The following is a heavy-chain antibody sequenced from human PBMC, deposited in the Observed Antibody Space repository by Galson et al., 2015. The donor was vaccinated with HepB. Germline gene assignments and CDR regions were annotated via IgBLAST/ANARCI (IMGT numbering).Heavy chain of an antibody. D-gene: IGHD3-22*01. CDR1: GYSFTKYW. V-gene: IGHV5-51*01. Sequence: QSGAEVKKAGESLKISCKGSGYSFTKYWIGWVRQMPGKGLEWMGIIYPGDFDTRYSPSFQGQVTISVDRSISTAYLQWSSLKASDTAMYYCARAGDSSGYSDAFDIWGQGTMVTVSS. CDR3: ARAGDSSGYSDAFDI. CDR2: IYPGDFDT. J-gene: IGHJ3*02.